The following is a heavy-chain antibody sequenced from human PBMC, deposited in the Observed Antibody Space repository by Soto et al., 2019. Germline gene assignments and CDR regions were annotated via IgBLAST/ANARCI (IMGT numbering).Heavy chain of an antibody. CDR2: INSNSGAT. CDR3: ARGGGTILAPLP. CDR1: GYPFTAYF. V-gene: IGHV1-2*02. D-gene: IGHD3-3*01. Sequence: QVKLVQSGAEVKKPGASVKVSCKASGYPFTAYFMHWVRQAPGQGLEWMGWINSNSGATKYAQKFQGRVTLSRDTSISTAYMELSGLRSDDTAVYYCARGGGTILAPLPWGQGTLVTVSS. J-gene: IGHJ5*02.